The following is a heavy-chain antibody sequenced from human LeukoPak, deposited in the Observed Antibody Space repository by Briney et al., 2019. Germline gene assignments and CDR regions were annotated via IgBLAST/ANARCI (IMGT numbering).Heavy chain of an antibody. D-gene: IGHD4-17*01. CDR2: IYYSGST. V-gene: IGHV4-30-4*01. Sequence: SETLSLTCTVSGGSISSGDYYWSWIRQPPGKGLEWIGYIYYSGSTYYNPSLKSRVTISVDTSKDQFSLKLSSVTAADTAVYYCAGAAVTTHPRVFDYWGQGTLVTVSS. CDR3: AGAAVTTHPRVFDY. J-gene: IGHJ4*02. CDR1: GGSISSGDYY.